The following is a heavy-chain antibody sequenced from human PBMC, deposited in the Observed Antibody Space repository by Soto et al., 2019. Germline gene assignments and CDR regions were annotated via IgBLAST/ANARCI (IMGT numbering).Heavy chain of an antibody. V-gene: IGHV1-18*04. D-gene: IGHD3-22*01. CDR2: ISAYNGNT. Sequence: TSVKVSCKASGYIFTDYYMHWVRQAPGQGLEWMGWISAYNGNTNYAQKLQGRVNLTTDTSTSTAYMELRSLRSDDTAVYYCARDYYDLPWFDPWGQRTLVTDS. J-gene: IGHJ5*02. CDR3: ARDYYDLPWFDP. CDR1: GYIFTDYY.